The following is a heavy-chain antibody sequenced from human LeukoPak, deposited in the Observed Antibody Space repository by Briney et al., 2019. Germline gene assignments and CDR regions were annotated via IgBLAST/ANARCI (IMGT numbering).Heavy chain of an antibody. V-gene: IGHV3-53*01. CDR3: AREGLERRGGFDP. Sequence: GGSLRLSCAASGFTVSSNYMSWVRQAPGKGLEWVSVIYSGGSTYYADSVKGRFTISRDNSKNTLYLQMNSLRAEDTAVYYCAREGLERRGGFDPWGQGTLVTVSS. CDR2: IYSGGST. J-gene: IGHJ5*02. D-gene: IGHD1-1*01. CDR1: GFTVSSNY.